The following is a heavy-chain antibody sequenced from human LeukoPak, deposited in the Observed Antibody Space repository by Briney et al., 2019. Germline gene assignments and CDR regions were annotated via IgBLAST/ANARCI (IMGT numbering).Heavy chain of an antibody. CDR1: GGSISSYY. V-gene: IGHV4-59*01. J-gene: IGHJ4*02. Sequence: PSETLSLTCTVSGGSISSYYWSWIRQPPGKGLEWIGYIYYSGSTNYNPSLKSRVTISVDTSKNQFSLKLSSVTAADTAVYYCARSTRGIKDYWGQGTLVTVSS. D-gene: IGHD3-16*01. CDR3: ARSTRGIKDY. CDR2: IYYSGST.